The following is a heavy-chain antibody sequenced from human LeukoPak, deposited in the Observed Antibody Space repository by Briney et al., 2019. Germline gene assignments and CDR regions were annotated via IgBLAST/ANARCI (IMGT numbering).Heavy chain of an antibody. Sequence: GGSLRLSCAASGFTFDDYAMHWVRQAPGKGLEWVSGISWNSGSIGYADSVKGRFTISRDNAKNSLYLQMNSLRAEDTALYYCAREDYAIAFDIWGQGTMVTVPS. J-gene: IGHJ3*02. V-gene: IGHV3-9*01. CDR2: ISWNSGSI. CDR1: GFTFDDYA. CDR3: AREDYAIAFDI. D-gene: IGHD4-17*01.